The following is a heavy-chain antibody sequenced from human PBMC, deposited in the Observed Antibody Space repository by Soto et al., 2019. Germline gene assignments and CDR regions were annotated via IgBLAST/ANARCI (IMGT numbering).Heavy chain of an antibody. J-gene: IGHJ4*02. CDR2: IYHTGST. D-gene: IGHD2-15*01. V-gene: IGHV4-4*02. Sequence: QVQLQESGPRLVKPSGTLSLTCAVSGASISSTNWWTWVRQPPGKGLEWIGEIYHTGSTKYNPSLKSRVTPPXDQSNPTFRSNRCSVTAADTAVFYCAPPPPRLVVVGPPIPTWGQGTLVTVSS. CDR1: GASISSTNW. CDR3: APPPPRLVVVGPPIPT.